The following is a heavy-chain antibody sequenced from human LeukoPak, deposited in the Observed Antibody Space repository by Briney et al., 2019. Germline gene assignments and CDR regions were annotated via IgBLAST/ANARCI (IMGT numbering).Heavy chain of an antibody. CDR1: GFTFSSDA. J-gene: IGHJ3*02. Sequence: GGSLRLSCAASGFTFSSDAMSWVGQAPGKGLEWVSAISGSGGSTYYADSVKGRFTISRDNSKNSLYLQVISLRAEDTAVYYCARGPSIAARYDAFDIWGQGTMVTVSS. CDR3: ARGPSIAARYDAFDI. D-gene: IGHD6-6*01. CDR2: ISGSGGST. V-gene: IGHV3-23*01.